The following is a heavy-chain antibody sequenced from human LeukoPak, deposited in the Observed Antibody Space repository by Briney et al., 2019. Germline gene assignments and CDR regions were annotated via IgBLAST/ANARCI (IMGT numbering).Heavy chain of an antibody. CDR1: GYSISSGYY. V-gene: IGHV4-38-2*02. CDR3: ARGLRFLEWLWYAFDI. CDR2: IYHSGST. Sequence: SSETLSLTCTVSGYSISSGYYWGWIRPPPGKGLEWIGSIYHSGSTYYNPSLKSRVTISVDTSKNQFSLKLSPVTAADTAVYYCARGLRFLEWLWYAFDIWGQGTMVTVSS. J-gene: IGHJ3*02. D-gene: IGHD3-3*01.